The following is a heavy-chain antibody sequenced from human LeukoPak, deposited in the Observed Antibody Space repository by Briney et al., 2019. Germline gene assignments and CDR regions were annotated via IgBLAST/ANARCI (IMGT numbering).Heavy chain of an antibody. CDR2: IKTDGSST. CDR3: ARVMYDFSTFTLSY. CDR1: GFTFSNYW. D-gene: IGHD3/OR15-3a*01. Sequence: GGSLRLSCAASGFTFSNYWMHWVRQAPGKGLVWVSRIKTDGSSTTYADSVKGRFTISRDNAKNTLYLQMDSLRAEDTAVYYCARVMYDFSTFTLSYWGQGTLVTASS. V-gene: IGHV3-74*01. J-gene: IGHJ4*02.